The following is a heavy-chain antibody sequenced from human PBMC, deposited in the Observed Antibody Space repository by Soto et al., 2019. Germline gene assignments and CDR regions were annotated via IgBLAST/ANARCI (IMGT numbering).Heavy chain of an antibody. Sequence: SETLSLTCSVSGGPINSNYWNWIRQPAGKGLEWIGRVHVSGDTNYNPSLSSRVTMSVDRSTNQFSLKLTSVNAADTAIYYCAREIQGPLGWFGPWAREPWSPSP. V-gene: IGHV4-4*07. J-gene: IGHJ5*02. CDR1: GGPINSNY. D-gene: IGHD5-18*01. CDR3: AREIQGPLGWFGP. CDR2: VHVSGDT.